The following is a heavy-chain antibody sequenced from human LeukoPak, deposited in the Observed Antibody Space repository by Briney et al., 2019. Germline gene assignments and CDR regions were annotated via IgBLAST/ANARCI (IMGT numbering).Heavy chain of an antibody. J-gene: IGHJ3*02. V-gene: IGHV4-59*01. CDR3: ARVGYYYGSGSYPDAFDI. Sequence: SETLSLTCTVSGGSISSYYWSWIRQPPGKGREWSGYIYYSGSTNYNPSLKSRVTISVDTSKNQFSLKLSSVTAADTAVYYCARVGYYYGSGSYPDAFDIWGQGTMVTVSS. D-gene: IGHD3-10*01. CDR1: GGSISSYY. CDR2: IYYSGST.